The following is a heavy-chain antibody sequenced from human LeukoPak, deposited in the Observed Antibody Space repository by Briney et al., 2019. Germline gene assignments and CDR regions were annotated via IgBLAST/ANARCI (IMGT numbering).Heavy chain of an antibody. CDR2: ISSSGSTI. CDR1: GFTFSSYE. D-gene: IGHD6-19*01. J-gene: IGHJ4*02. V-gene: IGHV3-48*03. CDR3: ARDLGRYSSGNTPRGYFGY. Sequence: GGSLRLSCAASGFTFSSYEMIWVRQAPGKGLEWVSYISSSGSTIYYADSVKGRFTISRDNAKNSLYLQMNSLSAEDTAVYYCARDLGRYSSGNTPRGYFGYWGQGTLVTVSS.